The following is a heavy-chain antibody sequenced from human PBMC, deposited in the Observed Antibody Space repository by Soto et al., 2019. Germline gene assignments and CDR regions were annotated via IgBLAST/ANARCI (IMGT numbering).Heavy chain of an antibody. CDR2: IIPILGIA. V-gene: IGHV1-69*04. CDR3: AREVLWFGELYWFDP. Sequence: SVKVSCKASGGTFSSYTISWVRQAPGQGLEWMGRIIPILGIANYAQKFQGRVTITADKSTSTAYMELSSLRSEDTAVYYCAREVLWFGELYWFDPWGQGTLVTVSS. J-gene: IGHJ5*02. CDR1: GGTFSSYT. D-gene: IGHD3-10*01.